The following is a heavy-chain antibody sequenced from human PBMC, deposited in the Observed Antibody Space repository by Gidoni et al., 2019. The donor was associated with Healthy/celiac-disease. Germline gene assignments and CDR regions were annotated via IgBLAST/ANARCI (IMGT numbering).Heavy chain of an antibody. Sequence: QVQLQPWGAGLLTPSETLSLTCAVYGGSFSGYYWSGSRQPPGKGLEWIGEINHSGSTNYNPSLKIRVTISVDTSKNQFSRKLSSVTAAATAVYYCARGLRRAGGSGSYYRGPYYYYGMDVWGQGTTVTVSS. CDR2: INHSGST. J-gene: IGHJ6*02. V-gene: IGHV4-34*01. CDR3: ARGLRRAGGSGSYYRGPYYYYGMDV. D-gene: IGHD3-10*01. CDR1: GGSFSGYY.